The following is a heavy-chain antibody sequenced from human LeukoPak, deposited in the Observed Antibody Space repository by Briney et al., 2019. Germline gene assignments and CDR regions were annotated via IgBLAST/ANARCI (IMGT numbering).Heavy chain of an antibody. CDR3: TKGESQPKYYFDY. V-gene: IGHV3-23*01. CDR1: GFTFTSA. J-gene: IGHJ4*02. CDR2: ISSSGGNT. Sequence: WGSLRLSCAASGFTFTSAMRWVRQAPGKGLEWVSSISSSGGNTFYADSVKGRFTISRDYSKNTLYPQMNSLRAEDTAVYYCTKGESQPKYYFDYWGQGTLVTVSS. D-gene: IGHD2-2*01.